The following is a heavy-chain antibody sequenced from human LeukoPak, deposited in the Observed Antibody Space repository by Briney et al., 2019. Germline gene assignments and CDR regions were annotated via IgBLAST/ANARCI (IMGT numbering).Heavy chain of an antibody. CDR3: AKDWGAYYDSSGFYSGDFDY. CDR2: ISSSGSTI. CDR1: GFTFSSYE. J-gene: IGHJ4*02. D-gene: IGHD3-22*01. V-gene: IGHV3-48*03. Sequence: GGSLRLSCAASGFTFSSYEMNGGRQAPGKGLECISYISSSGSTIYYADSVKGRFTISRDNSNTSLYLQMHSLRNEDTALYYCAKDWGAYYDSSGFYSGDFDYWGKGTLVTVSS.